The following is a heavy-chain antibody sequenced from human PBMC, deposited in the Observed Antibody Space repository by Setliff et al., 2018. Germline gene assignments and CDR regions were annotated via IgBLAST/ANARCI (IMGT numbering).Heavy chain of an antibody. J-gene: IGHJ4*02. V-gene: IGHV1-18*01. D-gene: IGHD3-22*01. CDR1: GYSFTVFG. CDR2: ISPYYGST. Sequence: ASVKVSCQPSGYSFTVFGISWVRQAPGQGLEWMGWISPYYGSTNDAQKFQGRVTMTTGTSTSTAYMELTSLTSDDTALYYCVRGQGPRTVVAIPFDHWGQGTLVTVSS. CDR3: VRGQGPRTVVAIPFDH.